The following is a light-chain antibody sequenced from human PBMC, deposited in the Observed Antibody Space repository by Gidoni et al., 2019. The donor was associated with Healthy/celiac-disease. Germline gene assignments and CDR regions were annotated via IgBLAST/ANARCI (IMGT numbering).Light chain of an antibody. CDR1: QSVSSN. Sequence: EIVMTQSPATLSVSPGERATLSCRASQSVSSNLAWYQQKPGQAPRLLIYGASTRATGIPARFSGTGSGTEFTLSIRSLQSEDFAVYYCQPYNTWAPFGHGPKVELQ. J-gene: IGKJ1*01. V-gene: IGKV3-15*01. CDR3: QPYNTWAP. CDR2: GAS.